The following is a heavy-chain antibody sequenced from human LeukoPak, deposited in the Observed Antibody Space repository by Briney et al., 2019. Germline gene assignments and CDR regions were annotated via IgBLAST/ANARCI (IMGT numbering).Heavy chain of an antibody. J-gene: IGHJ3*02. Sequence: PGGSLRLSCAASGFTFSSYAMHWVRQAPGKGLEWVAVISYDGSNKYHADSVKGRFTISKDNFKSMLDLQMNSLGPEDTAVYYCVREIGTKTAFDIWGHGTMVTVSS. V-gene: IGHV3-30-3*01. CDR3: VREIGTKTAFDI. CDR1: GFTFSSYA. D-gene: IGHD1-1*01. CDR2: ISYDGSNK.